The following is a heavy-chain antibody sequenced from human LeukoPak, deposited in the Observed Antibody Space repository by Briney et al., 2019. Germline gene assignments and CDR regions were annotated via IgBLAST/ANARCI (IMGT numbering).Heavy chain of an antibody. J-gene: IGHJ5*02. CDR1: GFTFSSYE. CDR3: ARAPSKRDWFDP. CDR2: ISSSGSTI. Sequence: GGSLRLSCAASGFTFSSYEMNWVRQAPGKGLEWVSYISSSGSTIYYADSVKGRFTISRDNAKNSLYQQMNSLRAEDTAVYYCARAPSKRDWFDPWGQGTLVTVSS. V-gene: IGHV3-48*03. D-gene: IGHD6-6*01.